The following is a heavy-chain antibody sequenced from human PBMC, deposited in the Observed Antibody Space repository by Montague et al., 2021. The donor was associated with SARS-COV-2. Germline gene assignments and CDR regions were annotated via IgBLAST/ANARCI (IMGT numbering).Heavy chain of an antibody. J-gene: IGHJ3*02. CDR3: ASPTYYYDSSGSDAFDI. Sequence: SETLSLTCTVSGGSISSSNYYWGWTRQPPGKGLEWIGSIYYSGSTYYNPSLKSRVTIFVDTSKNQFSLKLSSVTAADTAVYYCASPTYYYDSSGSDAFDIWGQGTMVTVSS. CDR2: IYYSGST. CDR1: GGSISSSNYY. V-gene: IGHV4-39*01. D-gene: IGHD3-22*01.